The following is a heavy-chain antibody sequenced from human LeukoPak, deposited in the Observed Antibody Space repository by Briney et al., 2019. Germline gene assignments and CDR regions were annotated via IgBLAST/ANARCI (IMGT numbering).Heavy chain of an antibody. CDR2: VIPIFGTA. D-gene: IGHD3-10*01. CDR3: ARGRIGLLWFGELER. V-gene: IGHV1-69*01. Sequence: ASVKLSCKAAGGSFSSCTISWGRLRPGQGLGWRGGVIPIFGTANNAQTFSGRVTITADESTRTAYMELSSLRSEDTAVYYCARGRIGLLWFGELERWGQGTLVTVSS. CDR1: GGSFSSCT. J-gene: IGHJ4*02.